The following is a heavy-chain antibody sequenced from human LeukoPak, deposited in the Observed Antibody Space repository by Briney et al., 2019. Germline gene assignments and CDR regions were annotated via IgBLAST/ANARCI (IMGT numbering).Heavy chain of an antibody. CDR3: VKLPYYYDSSGYEPPPPDY. J-gene: IGHJ4*02. Sequence: PGGSLRLSCAASGFTFSSYAMHWVRQAPGKGLEWVAVISYDGSNKYYADSVKGRFTISRDNSKNTLYLQMNSLRAEDTAVYYCVKLPYYYDSSGYEPPPPDYWGQGTLVTVSS. V-gene: IGHV3-30-3*02. D-gene: IGHD3-22*01. CDR2: ISYDGSNK. CDR1: GFTFSSYA.